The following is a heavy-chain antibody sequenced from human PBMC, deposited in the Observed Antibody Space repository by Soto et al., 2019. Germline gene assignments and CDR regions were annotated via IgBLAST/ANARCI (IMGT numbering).Heavy chain of an antibody. J-gene: IGHJ4*02. Sequence: ASETLSLSCTVSGGSISSSTYYWSWIRQPPGKGLEWIGYIYYSGSTNYNPSLKSRVTISVDTSKNQFSLKLSSVTAADTAVYYCARDAYSGYDKGYFDSWGQGTLVTVSS. D-gene: IGHD5-12*01. V-gene: IGHV4-61*01. CDR3: ARDAYSGYDKGYFDS. CDR2: IYYSGST. CDR1: GGSISSSTYY.